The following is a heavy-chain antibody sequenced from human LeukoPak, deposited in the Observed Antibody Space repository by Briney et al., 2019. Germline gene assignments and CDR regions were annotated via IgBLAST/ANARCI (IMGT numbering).Heavy chain of an antibody. D-gene: IGHD6-19*01. J-gene: IGHJ5*02. Sequence: KPSETLSLTCAVYGGSFSGYYWSWIRQPPGKGLEWIGGINHSGSTNYNPSLKSRVTISVDTSKNQFSLKLSSVTAADTAVYYCARDGPVAVAGRRGWFDPWGQGTLVTVSS. CDR2: INHSGST. V-gene: IGHV4-34*01. CDR3: ARDGPVAVAGRRGWFDP. CDR1: GGSFSGYY.